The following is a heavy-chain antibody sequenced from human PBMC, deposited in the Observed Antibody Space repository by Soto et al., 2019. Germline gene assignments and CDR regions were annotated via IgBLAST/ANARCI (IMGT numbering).Heavy chain of an antibody. CDR3: ARDRYSGYNSQFDY. Sequence: SVKVSCQASGYIFTGYYIHWVRQAPGQGLEWMGWINPNTRGTHSAQRCQGRVTMTRDTSISTAYMELSSLRSDDSAVYYCARDRYSGYNSQFDYWGQGTLVTVSS. V-gene: IGHV1-2*02. CDR1: GYIFTGYY. D-gene: IGHD5-12*01. CDR2: INPNTRGT. J-gene: IGHJ4*02.